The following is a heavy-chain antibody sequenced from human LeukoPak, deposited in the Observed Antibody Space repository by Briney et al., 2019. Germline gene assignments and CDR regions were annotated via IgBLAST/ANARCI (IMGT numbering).Heavy chain of an antibody. J-gene: IGHJ4*02. Sequence: PGGSLRLSCAASGFTFSSYSMNWVRQAPGKGLEWVSSISSSSSYIYYADSVKGRFTISRDNAKNSLYLQMNSLRAEDTAVYYCARDLKIVIGSGYCSGGSCSIFDYWGQGTLVTVSS. CDR2: ISSSSSYI. D-gene: IGHD2-15*01. V-gene: IGHV3-21*01. CDR1: GFTFSSYS. CDR3: ARDLKIVIGSGYCSGGSCSIFDY.